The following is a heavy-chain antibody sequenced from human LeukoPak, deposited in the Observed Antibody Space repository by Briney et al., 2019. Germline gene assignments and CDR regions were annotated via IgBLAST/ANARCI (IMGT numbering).Heavy chain of an antibody. Sequence: VASVTVSFTASGYTFTIYGISWVRQAPGQGLEWMGWISAYNGNTNYSQKLQGRVTMTTDTSTSTAYMELRSLRSDDTAVYYCARVREYSGSYKYYFDYWGQGTLVTVSS. D-gene: IGHD1-26*01. CDR3: ARVREYSGSYKYYFDY. CDR2: ISAYNGNT. CDR1: GYTFTIYG. V-gene: IGHV1-18*01. J-gene: IGHJ4*02.